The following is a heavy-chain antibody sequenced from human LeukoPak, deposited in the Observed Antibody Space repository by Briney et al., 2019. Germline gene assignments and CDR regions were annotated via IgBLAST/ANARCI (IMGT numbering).Heavy chain of an antibody. V-gene: IGHV4-31*03. Sequence: PSETLSLTCTVSGGSISSGGYYWSWIRRHPGKGLEWIGYIYYSGSTYYNPSLKSRVTISVDTSKNQFSLKLSSVTAADTAVYYCARVGPAAPRSSGYYMDVWGKGTTVTVSS. J-gene: IGHJ6*03. CDR1: GGSISSGGYY. CDR2: IYYSGST. D-gene: IGHD2-2*01. CDR3: ARVGPAAPRSSGYYMDV.